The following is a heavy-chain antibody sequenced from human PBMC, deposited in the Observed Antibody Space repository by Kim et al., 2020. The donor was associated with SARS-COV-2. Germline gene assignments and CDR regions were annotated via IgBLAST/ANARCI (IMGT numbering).Heavy chain of an antibody. V-gene: IGHV1-69*04. CDR1: GGTFSSYA. CDR2: IIPILGIA. CDR3: AREAFGPNPLPYDILTGYHYYYYGMDV. J-gene: IGHJ6*02. Sequence: SVKVSCKSSGGTFSSYAISWVRQAPGLGLEWMGRIIPILGIANYAQKFQGRVTITADKSTSTAYMELSSLRSEDTAVYYCAREAFGPNPLPYDILTGYHYYYYGMDVWGQGTTVTVSS. D-gene: IGHD3-9*01.